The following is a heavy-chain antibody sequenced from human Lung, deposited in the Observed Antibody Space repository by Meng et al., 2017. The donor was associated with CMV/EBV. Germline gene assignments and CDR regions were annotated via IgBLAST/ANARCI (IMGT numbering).Heavy chain of an antibody. CDR3: ARDPTVHLAGRQRAHPKNWFDP. CDR1: GFTFSPYR. CDR2: ISGNGNYI. D-gene: IGHD3-3*02. Sequence: GESLKISCAASGFTFSPYRMNWLRQAPGKGLEWVSSISGNGNYIYYTASVQGRFTIARDNAKNSVFLQMESLTADDTAVYYCARDPTVHLAGRQRAHPKNWFDPWGQGTXVTGAS. J-gene: IGHJ5*02. V-gene: IGHV3-21*01.